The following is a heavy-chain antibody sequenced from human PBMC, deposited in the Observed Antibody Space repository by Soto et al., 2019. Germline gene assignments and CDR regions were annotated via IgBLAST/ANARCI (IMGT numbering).Heavy chain of an antibody. CDR3: ARHLAHYYYFCSGYPALFAP. J-gene: IGHJ5*02. CDR1: GYSFTSYW. D-gene: IGHD3-3*01. Sequence: GESLKISCKGSGYSFTSYWIGWVRQMPGKGLEWMGIIYPGDSDTRYSPSFQGQVTISADKSISTAYLQWSSLKASDTAMYYCARHLAHYYYFCSGYPALFAPWAQRTLVTVSS. V-gene: IGHV5-51*01. CDR2: IYPGDSDT.